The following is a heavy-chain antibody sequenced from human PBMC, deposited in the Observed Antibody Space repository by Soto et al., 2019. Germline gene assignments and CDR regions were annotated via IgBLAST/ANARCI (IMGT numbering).Heavy chain of an antibody. CDR3: AKDRVGTTYDVEN. CDR1: GFTFSNYG. D-gene: IGHD1-26*01. V-gene: IGHV3-30*18. J-gene: IGHJ4*02. CDR2: ISYDGSNT. Sequence: ESGGGVVQPGRSLRLSCAASGFTFSNYGMHWVRQAPGKGLEWVAIISYDGSNTYFADSVKGRFTISRDNYKNTLYLQMNSLRAEDTAVYYCAKDRVGTTYDVENWGQGTLVTVSS.